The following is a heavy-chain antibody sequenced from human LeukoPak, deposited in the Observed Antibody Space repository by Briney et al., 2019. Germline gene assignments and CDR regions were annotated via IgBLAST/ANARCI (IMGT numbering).Heavy chain of an antibody. J-gene: IGHJ4*02. D-gene: IGHD6-6*01. CDR3: ARDVRPDY. CDR2: INSDGSTT. Sequence: GGSLRLSCAASGLTFSSYWMHWVRQAPGKGPVWVSRINSDGSTTDYADSVKGRFTISRDNVKNTLYLQMNALRAEDTAVYYCARDVRPDYWGQGTLVTVST. V-gene: IGHV3-74*01. CDR1: GLTFSSYW.